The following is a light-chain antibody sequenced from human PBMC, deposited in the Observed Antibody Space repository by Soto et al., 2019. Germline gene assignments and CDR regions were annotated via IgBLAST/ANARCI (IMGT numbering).Light chain of an antibody. CDR3: QQLLSYPIT. Sequence: DIQLTQSPSFLSASVGDRVTITCRASQGISSYLGWYQQKPGKAPNLLIYDASTLQSGVPSRFSGSGSGTEFTLTISSLQPEDFATYYCQQLLSYPITFGQGTLLEIK. CDR2: DAS. J-gene: IGKJ5*01. V-gene: IGKV1-9*01. CDR1: QGISSY.